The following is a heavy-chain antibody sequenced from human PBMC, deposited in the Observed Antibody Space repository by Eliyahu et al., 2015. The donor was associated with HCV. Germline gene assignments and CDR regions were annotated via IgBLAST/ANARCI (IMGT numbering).Heavy chain of an antibody. CDR2: IGDSGGIT. D-gene: IGHD3-16*01. CDR1: GFXFRDYA. J-gene: IGHJ2*01. V-gene: IGHV3-23*01. CDR3: ARDRRWGTYWYFDL. Sequence: EVQLLESGGGLVQPGGSLRLSCAASGFXFRDYAMTWVRPGPGEGVGGVSSIGDSGGITYYADSMKGQFTISRDNSKNTLYLQMNSLRAEDTAVYYCARDRRWGTYWYFDLWGRGALVTVSS.